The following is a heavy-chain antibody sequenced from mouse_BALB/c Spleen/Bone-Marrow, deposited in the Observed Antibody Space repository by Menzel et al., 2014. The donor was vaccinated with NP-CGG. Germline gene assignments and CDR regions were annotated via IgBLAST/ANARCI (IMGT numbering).Heavy chain of an antibody. CDR1: DFNIKDAY. V-gene: IGHV14-3*02. D-gene: IGHD1-1*01. CDR3: AVYYYGRSSFAY. Sequence: VQLQQSGAELVKPGASVKLSCTASDFNIKDAYMHWVKQRPEQGLEWIGRIDPANVNTKYDTKFQGKATITADTSSNTAYLLLSRLTSEDTAVYYCAVYYYGRSSFAYWGQGTLVTVSA. CDR2: IDPANVNT. J-gene: IGHJ3*01.